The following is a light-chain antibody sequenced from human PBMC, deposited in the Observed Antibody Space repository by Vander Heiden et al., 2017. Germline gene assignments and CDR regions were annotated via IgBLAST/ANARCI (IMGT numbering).Light chain of an antibody. CDR1: QSISSY. CDR3: KQSDNTRMT. CDR2: AAS. V-gene: IGKV1-39*01. J-gene: IGKJ3*01. Sequence: MTQSVSSLSASVGDRVTITVRASQSISSYLNWYQQNPWKAPKLLIYAASSLESAVPSTFSGSGSGSDFTLTISRLQLEDLATYYCKQSDNTRMTFGHGTKVDIK.